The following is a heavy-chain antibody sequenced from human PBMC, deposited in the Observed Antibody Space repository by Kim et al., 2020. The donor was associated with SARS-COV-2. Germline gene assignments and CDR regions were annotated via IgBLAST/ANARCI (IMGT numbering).Heavy chain of an antibody. CDR3: AKDVSVAGKGPSRFDY. Sequence: SVGGRLAISRDNSQNAVYLRMNSLRGEDTAVYYCAKDVSVAGKGPSRFDYWGQGSLVTVSS. D-gene: IGHD6-19*01. J-gene: IGHJ4*02. V-gene: IGHV3-23*01.